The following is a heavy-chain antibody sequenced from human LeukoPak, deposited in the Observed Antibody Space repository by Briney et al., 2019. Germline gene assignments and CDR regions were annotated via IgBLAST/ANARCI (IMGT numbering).Heavy chain of an antibody. V-gene: IGHV4-61*02. CDR1: GGSISSGSYY. D-gene: IGHD6-19*01. Sequence: SQTLSHTCTVSGGSISSGSYYWRWIRQPAGRGREWIGRIYTSGSTNYNPSVKSRVNISVETSKNQFSLKLSSVTAADTAVYYCAGGRIAVAGTGAFDIWGQGTMVTVSS. CDR2: IYTSGST. CDR3: AGGRIAVAGTGAFDI. J-gene: IGHJ3*02.